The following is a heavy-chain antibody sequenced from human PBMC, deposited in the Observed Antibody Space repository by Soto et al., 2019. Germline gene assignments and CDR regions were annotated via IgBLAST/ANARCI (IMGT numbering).Heavy chain of an antibody. CDR3: ARQWGDFPDH. D-gene: IGHD3-16*01. J-gene: IGHJ5*02. V-gene: IGHV3-73*02. Sequence: EVQLVESGGGLVRPGGSLKLSCAASGFTFSDSPIHWVRQASGRGLEWVGRMRDKANTYATAYAASVKGRFTFSRDDSKNTAYLQMNNLKTEDTAVYYCARQWGDFPDHWGQGALVTVSS. CDR1: GFTFSDSP. CDR2: MRDKANTYAT.